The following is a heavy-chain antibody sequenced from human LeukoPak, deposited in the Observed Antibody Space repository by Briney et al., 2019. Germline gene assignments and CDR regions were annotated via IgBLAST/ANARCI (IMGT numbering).Heavy chain of an antibody. Sequence: ASVKVSCKASGYTFTGYYMHWVRQAPGQGLEWMGIINPSGGSTRYAQKFQGRVTMTRDTSTSTVYMELSSLRSEGTAVYCCARRYGYCSSTSCPNWFDPWGQGTLVTVSS. J-gene: IGHJ5*02. V-gene: IGHV1-46*01. D-gene: IGHD2-2*01. CDR3: ARRYGYCSSTSCPNWFDP. CDR1: GYTFTGYY. CDR2: INPSGGST.